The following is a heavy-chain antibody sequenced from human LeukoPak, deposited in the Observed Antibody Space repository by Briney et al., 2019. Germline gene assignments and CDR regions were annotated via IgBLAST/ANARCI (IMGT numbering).Heavy chain of an antibody. D-gene: IGHD3-3*01. CDR1: GFTVSSNY. CDR3: ARVLGDDFWSGYLADV. CDR2: IYSGGSI. Sequence: PGGSLRLSCAASGFTVSSNYMSWVRQAPGKGLEWVSVIYSGGSIYYADSVKGRFTISRDNSKNTLYLQMNSLRAEDTAVYYCARVLGDDFWSGYLADVWGKGTTVTISS. J-gene: IGHJ6*04. V-gene: IGHV3-53*05.